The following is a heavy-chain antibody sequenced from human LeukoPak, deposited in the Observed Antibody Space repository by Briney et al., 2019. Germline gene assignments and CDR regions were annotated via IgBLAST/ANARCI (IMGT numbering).Heavy chain of an antibody. V-gene: IGHV4-34*01. CDR3: AREKPSPDY. Sequence: SETLSLTCAVYGGSFSGYYWSWIRQPPGKGLEWTGEINHSGSTYYNPSLKSRVTISVDTSKNQFSLKLSSVTAADTAVYYCAREKPSPDYWGQGTLVTVSS. J-gene: IGHJ4*02. CDR2: INHSGST. CDR1: GGSFSGYY.